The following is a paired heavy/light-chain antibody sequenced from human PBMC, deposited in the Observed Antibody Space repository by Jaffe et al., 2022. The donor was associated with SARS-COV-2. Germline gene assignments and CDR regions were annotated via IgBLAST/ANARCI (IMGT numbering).Light chain of an antibody. CDR1: QSVSSN. J-gene: IGKJ2*01. Sequence: EIVMTQSPATLSVSPGERATLSCRASQSVSSNLAWYQQKPGQAPRLLMYGASTRATGIPARFSGSGSGTEFTLTISSLQSEDFAVYYCQQYNNWPSYTFGQGTKLEIK. CDR2: GAS. CDR3: QQYNNWPSYT. V-gene: IGKV3-15*01.
Heavy chain of an antibody. CDR2: IYPADSDT. Sequence: EVQLVQSGAEVKKPGESLKISCKGSGYSFTSYWIGWVRQMPGKGLEWMAIIYPADSDTRYSPSFQGQVTISADTSISTAYLQWSSLTASDTAIYYCARHTSAWSSDFWGQGTLVTVSS. D-gene: IGHD6-19*01. J-gene: IGHJ4*02. CDR1: GYSFTSYW. V-gene: IGHV5-51*01. CDR3: ARHTSAWSSDF.